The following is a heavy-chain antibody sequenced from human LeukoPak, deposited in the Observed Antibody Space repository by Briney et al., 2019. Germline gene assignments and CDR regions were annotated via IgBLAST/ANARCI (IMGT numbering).Heavy chain of an antibody. D-gene: IGHD2-15*01. Sequence: GESLKISCKGSGYSFTSYWIGWVRQMPGKGLEWMGIIYPGDSDTRYSPSSQGQVTISADKSISTAYLQWSSLKASDTAMYYCARQIGYCSGGSCGGGYYYYMDVWGKGTTVTISS. CDR3: ARQIGYCSGGSCGGGYYYYMDV. V-gene: IGHV5-51*01. CDR2: IYPGDSDT. J-gene: IGHJ6*03. CDR1: GYSFTSYW.